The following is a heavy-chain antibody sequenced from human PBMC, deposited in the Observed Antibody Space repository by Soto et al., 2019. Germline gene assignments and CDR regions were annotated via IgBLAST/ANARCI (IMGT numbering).Heavy chain of an antibody. CDR3: ARVYGDYVNNWFDP. J-gene: IGHJ5*02. V-gene: IGHV4-31*03. D-gene: IGHD4-17*01. CDR2: IYYSGST. CDR1: GGSISSGGYY. Sequence: SETLSLTCTVSGGSISSGGYYWSWIRQHPGKGLEWIGYIYYSGSTYYNPSLKSRVTISVDTSKNQFSLKLSSVTAADTAVYYCARVYGDYVNNWFDPWGQGTLVTAPQ.